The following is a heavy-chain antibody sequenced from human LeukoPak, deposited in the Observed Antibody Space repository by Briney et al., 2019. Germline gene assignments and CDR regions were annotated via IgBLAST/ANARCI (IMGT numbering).Heavy chain of an antibody. J-gene: IGHJ4*02. Sequence: LPGGSLRLSCASSGFTFSSYAMSWVRQAPGKGLEWVSTIGGTGVRTYYADAVKGRFTISRDNSKNTLYLQMNSLRAEDTAVYYCAKDDRWLQFCCWGQGTLVTVSA. CDR1: GFTFSSYA. V-gene: IGHV3-23*01. D-gene: IGHD5-24*01. CDR3: AKDDRWLQFCC. CDR2: IGGTGVRT.